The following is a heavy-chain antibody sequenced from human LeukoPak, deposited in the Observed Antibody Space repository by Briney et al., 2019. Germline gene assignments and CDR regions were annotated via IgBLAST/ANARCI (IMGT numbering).Heavy chain of an antibody. CDR2: ISSSSSYI. CDR3: ARDEGGSGSSWFLYGMDV. V-gene: IGHV3-21*01. D-gene: IGHD6-13*01. CDR1: GFTFSSYS. J-gene: IGHJ6*02. Sequence: GGSLRLSCAASGFTFSSYSMNWVRQAPGKGLEWVSSISSSSSYIYYADSVKGRFTISRDNAKNSLYLQMNSLRAEDTAVYYCARDEGGSGSSWFLYGMDVWGQGTTVTVSS.